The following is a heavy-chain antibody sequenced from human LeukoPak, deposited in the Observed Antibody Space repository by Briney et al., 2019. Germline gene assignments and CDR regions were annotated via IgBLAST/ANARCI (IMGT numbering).Heavy chain of an antibody. V-gene: IGHV3-23*01. CDR3: AKDLAYCGGDCFAFDP. Sequence: PGGSLRLSCAASGFTFSSYAMSWVRQAPGKGLEWVSAISGSGGSTYYADSVKGRFTISRDNSKNTLYLQMNSLRAEDTAVSYCAKDLAYCGGDCFAFDPWGQGTLVTVSS. J-gene: IGHJ5*02. CDR1: GFTFSSYA. CDR2: ISGSGGST. D-gene: IGHD2-21*02.